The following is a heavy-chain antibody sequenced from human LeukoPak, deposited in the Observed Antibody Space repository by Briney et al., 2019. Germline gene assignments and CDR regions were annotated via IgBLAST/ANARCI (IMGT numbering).Heavy chain of an antibody. V-gene: IGHV3-23*01. CDR2: ISGSGGST. J-gene: IGHJ4*02. CDR1: GFTFSSYV. D-gene: IGHD2-15*01. Sequence: GGSLRLSCAASGFTFSSYVMSWVRQAPGKGLEWVSAISGSGGSTYYADSVKGRFTISRDNSKNTLYLQMNSLRAEDTAVYYCAKVRRSVVVVAADFDYWGQGTLVTVSS. CDR3: AKVRRSVVVVAADFDY.